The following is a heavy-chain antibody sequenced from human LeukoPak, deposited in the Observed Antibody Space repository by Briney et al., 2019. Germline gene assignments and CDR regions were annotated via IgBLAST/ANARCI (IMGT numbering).Heavy chain of an antibody. CDR2: IDRDGSTT. D-gene: IGHD2-2*01. V-gene: IGHV3-74*01. CDR1: GFTLSSYW. CDR3: ARSLTLLGYCSSTSCLMNY. Sequence: GVSLRLSCAVSGFTLSSYWMHWVRQTPGKGLVWVSRIDRDGSTTDYADSVKGRFTISRDNANNTLYLQMNSLRAEDAGVYYCARSLTLLGYCSSTSCLMNYWGQGTLVTVSS. J-gene: IGHJ4*02.